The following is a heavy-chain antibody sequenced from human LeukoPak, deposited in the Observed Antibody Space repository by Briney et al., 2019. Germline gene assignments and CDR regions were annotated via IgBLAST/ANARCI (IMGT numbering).Heavy chain of an antibody. J-gene: IGHJ6*03. CDR3: ASGRGGYSSSYYYYYYYMDV. CDR1: GGSISSYY. CDR2: IYYSGST. D-gene: IGHD6-6*01. Sequence: NPSETLSLTCTVSGGSISSYYWGWIRQPPGKGLEWIGSIYYSGSTYYNPSLKSRVTISVDTSKNQFSLKLSSVTAADTAVFYCASGRGGYSSSYYYYYYYMDVWGKGTTVTVSS. V-gene: IGHV4-39*07.